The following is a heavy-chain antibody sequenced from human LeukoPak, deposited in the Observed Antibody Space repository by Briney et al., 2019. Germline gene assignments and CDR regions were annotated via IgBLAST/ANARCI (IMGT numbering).Heavy chain of an antibody. CDR2: IHTSGST. D-gene: IGHD3-16*02. J-gene: IGHJ6*03. CDR3: ARGNRFYYMDV. Sequence: SETLSLTCTVSGGSINNYYWSWIRQPAGKGLEWVGRIHTSGSTNYSPSLKSRVIMSVDTSQNQFSLKLSSLTAADTAVHYCARGNRFYYMDVWGKGTTVTVSS. V-gene: IGHV4-4*07. CDR1: GGSINNYY.